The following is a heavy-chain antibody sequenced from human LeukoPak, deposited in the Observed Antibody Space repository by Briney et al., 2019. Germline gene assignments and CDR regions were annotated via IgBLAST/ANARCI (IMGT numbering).Heavy chain of an antibody. J-gene: IGHJ4*02. CDR2: ISGSGGST. D-gene: IGHD2-15*01. V-gene: IGHV3-23*01. CDR1: GFTFSSYA. Sequence: GGSLRLPCAASGFTFSSYAMSWVRQAPGKGLEWVSAISGSGGSTYYADSVKGRFTISRDNSKNTLYLQMNSLRAEDTAVYYCAKGSGYCSGGSCSGARWYFDYWGQGTLVTVSS. CDR3: AKGSGYCSGGSCSGARWYFDY.